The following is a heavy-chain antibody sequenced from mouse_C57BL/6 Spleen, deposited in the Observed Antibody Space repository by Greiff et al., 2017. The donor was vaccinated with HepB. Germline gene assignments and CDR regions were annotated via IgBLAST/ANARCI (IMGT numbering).Heavy chain of an antibody. J-gene: IGHJ2*01. V-gene: IGHV5-4*01. CDR1: GFTFSSYA. Sequence: EVKVVESGGDLVKPGGSLKLSCAASGFTFSSYAMSWVRQTPEKRLEWVATISDGGSYTYYPDNVKGRFTISRDNAKNNLYLQMSHLKSEDTAMYYCAREGGLGDGYYGEDYWGQGTTLTVSS. D-gene: IGHD2-3*01. CDR2: ISDGGSYT. CDR3: AREGGLGDGYYGEDY.